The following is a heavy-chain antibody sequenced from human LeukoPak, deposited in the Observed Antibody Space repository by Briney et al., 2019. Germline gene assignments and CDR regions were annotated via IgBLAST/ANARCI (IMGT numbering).Heavy chain of an antibody. Sequence: SVKVSCKASGGTFSSYAISWVRQAPGQGLEWMGRIIPILGIANYAQKFQGRVTITADKSTSTAYMELSSLRSEDTAVYYCARETRWILRYYGMDVWGQGTTVTVSS. V-gene: IGHV1-69*04. CDR1: GGTFSSYA. CDR3: ARETRWILRYYGMDV. D-gene: IGHD3-9*01. CDR2: IIPILGIA. J-gene: IGHJ6*02.